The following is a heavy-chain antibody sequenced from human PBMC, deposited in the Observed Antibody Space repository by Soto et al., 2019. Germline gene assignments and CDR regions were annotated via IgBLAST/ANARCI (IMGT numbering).Heavy chain of an antibody. CDR3: ARPVTTVTRDAFDI. D-gene: IGHD4-17*01. J-gene: IGHJ3*02. V-gene: IGHV5-10-1*01. CDR1: GYSFTSYW. Sequence: PXESLKISFKGSGYSFTSYWISWVRQIPGKGLEWMGRIDPSDSYTNYSPSFQGHVTISADKSISTAYLQWSSLKASDTAMYYCARPVTTVTRDAFDIWGQGTMVTVSS. CDR2: IDPSDSYT.